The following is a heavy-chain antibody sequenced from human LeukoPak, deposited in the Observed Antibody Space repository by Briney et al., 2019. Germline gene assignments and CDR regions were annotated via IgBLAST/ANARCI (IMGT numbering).Heavy chain of an antibody. V-gene: IGHV1-2*02. Sequence: ASVKVSCKASGYTFTGHYIHWVRQAPGQGLEWMGWINPNSGGTNYAQKFQGRVTMTRDTSISTAYMELSRLTSDDTAVYYCARERFYASGSVYNRIDYWGQGTLVTVSS. CDR1: GYTFTGHY. CDR2: INPNSGGT. J-gene: IGHJ4*02. D-gene: IGHD3-10*01. CDR3: ARERFYASGSVYNRIDY.